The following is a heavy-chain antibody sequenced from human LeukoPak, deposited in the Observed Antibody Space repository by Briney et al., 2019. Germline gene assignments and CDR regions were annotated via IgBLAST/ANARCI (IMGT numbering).Heavy chain of an antibody. V-gene: IGHV1-69*01. CDR2: IVPLAGTT. CDR1: GVTFSRCA. D-gene: IGHD4-17*01. CDR3: TRRGYGDYGGDAFDI. J-gene: IGHJ3*02. Sequence: SVKVSCRAPGVTFSRCALSWVRQAPGHGLEWLGGIVPLAGTTNLAQKFQDRVTITADGSTSTIYMELSSLTSEDTAVYYCTRRGYGDYGGDAFDIWGQGTMVTVSS.